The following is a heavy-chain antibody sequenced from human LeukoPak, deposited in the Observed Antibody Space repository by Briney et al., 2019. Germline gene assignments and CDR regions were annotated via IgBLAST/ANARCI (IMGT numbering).Heavy chain of an antibody. CDR2: IYYSGST. J-gene: IGHJ4*02. CDR3: ARQGAGVPFDY. CDR1: GGSIRSYY. D-gene: IGHD3-10*01. Sequence: SETLSLTCTVSGGSIRSYYWSWIRQPPGKGLEWIGYIYYSGSTNYNPSLKSRVTISVDTSKNQFSLKLSSVTAADTAVYYCARQGAGVPFDYWGQGIQVTVSS. V-gene: IGHV4-59*08.